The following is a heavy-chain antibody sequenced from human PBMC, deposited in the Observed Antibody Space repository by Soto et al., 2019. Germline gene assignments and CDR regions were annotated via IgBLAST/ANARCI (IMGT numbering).Heavy chain of an antibody. CDR3: AKDQRSYSSSARYGMDV. CDR2: ISYDGSNK. V-gene: IGHV3-30*18. Sequence: GGSLRLSCAASGFTFSSYGMHWVRQAPGKGLEWVAVISYDGSNKYYADSVKGRFTISRDNSKNTLYLQMNSLRAEDTAVYYCAKDQRSYSSSARYGMDVWGQGTTVTVSS. D-gene: IGHD6-6*01. J-gene: IGHJ6*02. CDR1: GFTFSSYG.